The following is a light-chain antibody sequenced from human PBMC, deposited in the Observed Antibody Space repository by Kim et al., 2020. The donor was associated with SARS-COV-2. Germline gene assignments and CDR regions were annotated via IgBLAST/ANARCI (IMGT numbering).Light chain of an antibody. CDR1: QSVSSSH. CDR2: GAS. CDR3: QQYGSSPPT. V-gene: IGKV3-20*01. Sequence: SPGERATLSCRASQSVSSSHLAWYQQKPGQAPRLLIYGASSRATGIPDRFSGSGSGTDFTLTISRLEPEDFAVYYCQQYGSSPPTFGQGTKVDIK. J-gene: IGKJ1*01.